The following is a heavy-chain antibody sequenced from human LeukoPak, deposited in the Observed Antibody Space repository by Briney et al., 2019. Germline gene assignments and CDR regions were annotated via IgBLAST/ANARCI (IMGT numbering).Heavy chain of an antibody. V-gene: IGHV1-8*01. D-gene: IGHD2-15*01. CDR3: VRSGRTARF. CDR2: INPNSGNT. J-gene: IGHJ4*02. CDR1: GYTFSSYD. Sequence: ASVKVSCKASGYTFSSYDINWMRQATGQGLEWMGWINPNSGNTGYAQKFQGRVTVTRDSSISTAYLELTSLRSDDTAVYYCVRSGRTARFWGQGTLVTVSS.